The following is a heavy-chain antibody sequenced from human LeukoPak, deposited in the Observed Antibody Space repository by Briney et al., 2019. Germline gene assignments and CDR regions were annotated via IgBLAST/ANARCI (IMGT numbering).Heavy chain of an antibody. CDR2: IYYSGGT. CDR1: GGSISSYY. Sequence: SETLSLTCTVSGGSISSYYWSWIRQPPGKGLEWIGYIYYSGGTNYNPSLKSRVTISVDTSKNQFSLKLSSVTAADTAVYYCASGIVGAYLDYWGQGTLVTVSS. D-gene: IGHD1-26*01. J-gene: IGHJ4*02. V-gene: IGHV4-59*01. CDR3: ASGIVGAYLDY.